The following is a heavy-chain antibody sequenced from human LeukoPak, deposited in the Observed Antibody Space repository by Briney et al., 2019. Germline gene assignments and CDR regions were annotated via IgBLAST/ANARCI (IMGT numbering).Heavy chain of an antibody. V-gene: IGHV3-23*01. Sequence: PGGSLRLSCAASGFTFSSYAMSWVRQAPGKGLEWVSAISDSGGCTYYAGSVKGRFTIYRDNTKNTLYLRMNSLRAEDTAVYDCAKEGLPAVMNHYFDYWGQGTLVTVSS. CDR2: ISDSGGCT. CDR1: GFTFSSYA. CDR3: AKEGLPAVMNHYFDY. J-gene: IGHJ4*02. D-gene: IGHD2-2*01.